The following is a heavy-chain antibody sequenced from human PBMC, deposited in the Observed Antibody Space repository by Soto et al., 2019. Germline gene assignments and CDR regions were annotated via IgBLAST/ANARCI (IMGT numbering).Heavy chain of an antibody. CDR2: IRGVSDVI. CDR1: GFTFSSYS. J-gene: IGHJ3*02. V-gene: IGHV3-48*01. D-gene: IGHD2-21*01. CDR3: VSDHIYAFQM. Sequence: EVHLVESGGELVQPGGSLRLSCVASGFTFSSYSMNWVRQVPGKGLEWVSYIRGVSDVIYYAASVKGRFTISRDNAKNSLSLHITSLRALATAVYYSVSDHIYAFQMWGQGTMVTVSS.